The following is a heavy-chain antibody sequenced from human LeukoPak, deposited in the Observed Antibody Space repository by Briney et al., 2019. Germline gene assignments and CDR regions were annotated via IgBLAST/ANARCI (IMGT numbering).Heavy chain of an antibody. CDR3: AKGDPFEGSDY. J-gene: IGHJ4*02. V-gene: IGHV1-2*06. CDR2: INPNSGGT. Sequence: ASVTVSCKASGYTFTGYYMHWVRQAPGQGLEWMGRINPNSGGTNYAQKFQGRVTMTRDTSISTAYMELNRLTSDDAAVYYCAKGDPFEGSDYWGQGTLVTVSS. CDR1: GYTFTGYY. D-gene: IGHD3-16*01.